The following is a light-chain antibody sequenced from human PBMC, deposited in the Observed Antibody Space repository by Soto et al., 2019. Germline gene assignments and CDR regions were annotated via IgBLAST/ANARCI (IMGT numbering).Light chain of an antibody. CDR3: QQYGSSPPAYT. J-gene: IGKJ2*01. CDR2: GAS. Sequence: EIVLTQSPGTLSLSPGERATLSCRASQSVSSSYLAWYQQKPGQAPRLLIYGASSRATGIPGRFSGSGSGTDFTLIISRLEPEDFAVYYCQQYGSSPPAYTFGQGTKLEIK. CDR1: QSVSSSY. V-gene: IGKV3-20*01.